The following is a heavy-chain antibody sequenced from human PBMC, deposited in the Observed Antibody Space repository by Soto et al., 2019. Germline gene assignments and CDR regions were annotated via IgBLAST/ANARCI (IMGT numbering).Heavy chain of an antibody. Sequence: ASVKVSCKASGYTFTSYGISWVRQAPGQGLEWMGWISAYNGNTNYAQKLQGRVTMTTDTSTSTAYMELRSLRSDDTAVYYCARVVVYSYVLYYIDYWGQGTLVTVSS. CDR3: ARVVVYSYVLYYIDY. J-gene: IGHJ4*02. CDR1: GYTFTSYG. D-gene: IGHD5-18*01. CDR2: ISAYNGNT. V-gene: IGHV1-18*01.